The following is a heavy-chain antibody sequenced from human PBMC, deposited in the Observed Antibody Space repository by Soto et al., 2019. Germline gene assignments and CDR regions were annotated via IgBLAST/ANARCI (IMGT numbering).Heavy chain of an antibody. CDR3: AKDVEGGSLFRGALDY. V-gene: IGHV3-23*01. CDR2: ISASGGAT. D-gene: IGHD1-26*01. CDR1: RFTFTSYA. Sequence: EVELLESGGGLVQPGGSLRLSCVASRFTFTSYAMSWVRQAPGKGLEWVAAISASGGATIHADSVKGRLTISRDNSKNTLYLQMNSLRAEDTAVYYCAKDVEGGSLFRGALDYWGQGTQVTVSS. J-gene: IGHJ4*02.